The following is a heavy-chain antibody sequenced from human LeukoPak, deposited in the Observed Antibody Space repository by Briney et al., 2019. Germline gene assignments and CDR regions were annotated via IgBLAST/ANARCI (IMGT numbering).Heavy chain of an antibody. V-gene: IGHV4-38-2*02. Sequence: PSETLSLTCTVSGYSISSGYYWGWIRQPPGKGLEWIGSIYHSGGTNYNPSLKSRVTISVDTSKNQFSLKLSSVTAADTAVYYCARDLGSSGWCDPWGQGTLVTVSS. D-gene: IGHD6-6*01. CDR3: ARDLGSSGWCDP. J-gene: IGHJ5*02. CDR1: GYSISSGYY. CDR2: IYHSGGT.